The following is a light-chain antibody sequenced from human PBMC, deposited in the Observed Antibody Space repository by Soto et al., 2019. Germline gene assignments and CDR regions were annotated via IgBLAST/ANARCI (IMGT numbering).Light chain of an antibody. Sequence: DIVLTQSPDTLSLSPGERATLSCRASQSLSSNYLAWYQQKPGQAPRLLIFGGSTRASGIPDKFSGGGSGTDFTLTISRLDPEDFAVYYCQQYGGSPRGTFGQGTKVEIK. CDR3: QQYGGSPRGT. CDR1: QSLSSNY. CDR2: GGS. J-gene: IGKJ2*01. V-gene: IGKV3-20*01.